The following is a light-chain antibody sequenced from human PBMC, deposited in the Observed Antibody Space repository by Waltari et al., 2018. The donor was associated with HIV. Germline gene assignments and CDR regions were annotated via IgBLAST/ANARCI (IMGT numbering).Light chain of an antibody. Sequence: QSVLTQPPSASGTPGQRVTLSCSGSSSNIGRNYVYWYQQLTGTAPKLLIHGNNQRPSGVPALFSGSKSGTSASLAISGLRSEDEADYYGAACDDSLSASYVFGTGTKVTVL. J-gene: IGLJ1*01. CDR3: AACDDSLSASYV. CDR2: GNN. V-gene: IGLV1-47*01. CDR1: SSNIGRNY.